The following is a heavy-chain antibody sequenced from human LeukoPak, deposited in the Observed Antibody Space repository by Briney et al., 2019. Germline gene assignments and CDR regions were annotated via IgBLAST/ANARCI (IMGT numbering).Heavy chain of an antibody. CDR3: ARHTTIFGHFGY. CDR2: INHSGST. J-gene: IGHJ4*02. D-gene: IGHD3-3*01. CDR1: GGSFSGYY. V-gene: IGHV4-34*01. Sequence: SETLSLTCAVYGGSFSGYYWSWIRQPPGKGLEWIGEINHSGSTNYNPSLKSRVTISVDTSKNQFSLKLSSVTAADTAVYYCARHTTIFGHFGYWGQGTLVTVSS.